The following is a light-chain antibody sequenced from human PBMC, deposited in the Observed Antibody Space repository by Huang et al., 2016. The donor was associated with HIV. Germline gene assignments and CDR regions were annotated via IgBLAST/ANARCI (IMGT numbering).Light chain of an antibody. CDR3: QKYDTWPFT. J-gene: IGKJ3*01. CDR1: QRIGRD. CDR2: GTS. Sequence: EIVMTQSPAILPASLGERVTLSCKASQRIGRDLAWYQQKPGQAPRLLLYGTSTRATGVPARFSGSGSGTDFTLTISRLESEDFAVYFCQKYDTWPFTFGPGAKVDIK. V-gene: IGKV3-15*01.